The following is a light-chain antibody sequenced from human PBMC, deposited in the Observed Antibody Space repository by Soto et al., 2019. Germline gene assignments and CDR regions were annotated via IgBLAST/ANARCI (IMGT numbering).Light chain of an antibody. CDR2: AAS. Sequence: EIVLTQSPATLSLSPGERATLSCRSSQSVGSSLAWYQQKLGQAPRLLIYAASDRATGIPGRFSGSGSGTDFTLIISSLEPEDFAVYYCQQYNTWPPITLGQGTRLEIK. CDR3: QQYNTWPPIT. V-gene: IGKV3-11*01. J-gene: IGKJ5*01. CDR1: QSVGSS.